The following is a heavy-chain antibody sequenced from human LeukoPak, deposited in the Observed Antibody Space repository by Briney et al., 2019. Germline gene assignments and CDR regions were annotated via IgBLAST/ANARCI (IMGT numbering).Heavy chain of an antibody. D-gene: IGHD1-26*01. CDR1: GYSFTTYD. CDR3: ARVAGSIDY. CDR2: MNLKSGYT. V-gene: IGHV1-8*03. J-gene: IGHJ4*02. Sequence: GASVKVSCKASGYSFTTYDINWVRQATGQGLEWMGWMNLKSGYTGYAQKFQGRVTITRDTSTSTVYMELSSLRSEDTAVYHCARVAGSIDYWGQGTLVTVSS.